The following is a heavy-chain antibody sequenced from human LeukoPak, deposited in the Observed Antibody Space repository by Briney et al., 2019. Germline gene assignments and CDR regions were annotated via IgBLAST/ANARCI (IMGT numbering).Heavy chain of an antibody. CDR2: INHSGST. CDR3: ARGLGYCSGGSCYSGYYYYGMDV. D-gene: IGHD2-15*01. Sequence: SETLSLTCAVYGGSFSGYYWSWIRQPPGKGLEWIGEINHSGSTNYNPSLKSRVTISVDTSKNQFSLKLSSVTAADTAVYYCARGLGYCSGGSCYSGYYYYGMDVWGQGTTVTVS. V-gene: IGHV4-34*01. CDR1: GGSFSGYY. J-gene: IGHJ6*02.